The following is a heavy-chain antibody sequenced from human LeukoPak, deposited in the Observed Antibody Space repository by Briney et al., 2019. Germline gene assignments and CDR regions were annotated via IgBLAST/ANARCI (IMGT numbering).Heavy chain of an antibody. Sequence: GGSLRLSCVGSRLTFSGFEMNWVRQAPGKGLEWVSYIKDDGSLKTYADSVKGRFTISRDNAKNSLYLQMNSLRVEDTAIYYCAKVPYSDYGSGRPPFMDAWGQGTTVAISS. CDR3: AKVPYSDYGSGRPPFMDA. CDR1: RLTFSGFE. D-gene: IGHD3-10*01. J-gene: IGHJ6*02. CDR2: IKDDGSLK. V-gene: IGHV3-48*03.